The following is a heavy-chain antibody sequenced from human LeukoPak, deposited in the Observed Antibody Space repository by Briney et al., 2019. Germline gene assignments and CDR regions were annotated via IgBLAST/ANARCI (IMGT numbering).Heavy chain of an antibody. D-gene: IGHD4/OR15-4a*01. V-gene: IGHV5-51*01. J-gene: IGHJ4*02. CDR2: IYPGDSDT. CDR1: GYSFTSYW. CDR3: ARRVLDYFEH. Sequence: GKSLKISCKGSGYSFTSYWIGWVRQMPGKGLEWMGIIYPGDSDTRYSPSFQGQVTISVDKSISTAYVQWSSLKASDTAMYYCARRVLDYFEHWGQGTLVTVSS.